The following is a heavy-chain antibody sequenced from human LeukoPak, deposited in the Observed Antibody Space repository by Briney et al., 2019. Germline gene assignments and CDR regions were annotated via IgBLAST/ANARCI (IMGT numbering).Heavy chain of an antibody. V-gene: IGHV3-9*01. CDR3: AKDSRRAVTMSHDFDY. CDR1: GFTFDDYA. CDR2: ISWNSGSI. D-gene: IGHD4-17*01. J-gene: IGHJ4*02. Sequence: GGSLRLSCAASGFTFDDYAMYWVRQAPGKGLEWVSGISWNSGSIGYADSVKGRFTISRDNAKNSLYLQMNSLRAEDTALYYCAKDSRRAVTMSHDFDYWGQGTLVTVSS.